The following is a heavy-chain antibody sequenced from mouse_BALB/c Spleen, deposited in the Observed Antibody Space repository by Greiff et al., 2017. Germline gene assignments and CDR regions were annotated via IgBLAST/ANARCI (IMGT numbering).Heavy chain of an antibody. Sequence: VQLQQSGPELMKPGASVKISCKASGYSFTSYYMHWVKQSHGKSLEWIGYIDPFNGGTSYNQKFKGKATLTVDKSSSTAYMHLSSLTSEDSAVYYCARKETYDASFACWGQGTLVTVSA. D-gene: IGHD2-3*01. CDR2: IDPFNGGT. CDR3: ARKETYDASFAC. CDR1: GYSFTSYY. V-gene: IGHV1S135*01. J-gene: IGHJ3*01.